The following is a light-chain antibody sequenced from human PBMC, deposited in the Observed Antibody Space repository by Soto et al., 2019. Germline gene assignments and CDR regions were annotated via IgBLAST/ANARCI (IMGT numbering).Light chain of an antibody. CDR2: AAS. Sequence: DIQMTQSPSSLSQSVGDRVTITCRASQSISSYLNWYQQKPGKAPKLLIYAASSLQSGVPPRFSGSGSGTDFTLTISSLQPEDFATYYCQQSYSTITFGQGTRVEIK. J-gene: IGKJ5*01. V-gene: IGKV1-39*01. CDR1: QSISSY. CDR3: QQSYSTIT.